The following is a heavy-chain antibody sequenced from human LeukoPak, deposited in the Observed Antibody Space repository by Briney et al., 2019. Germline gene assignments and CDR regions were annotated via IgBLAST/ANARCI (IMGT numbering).Heavy chain of an antibody. Sequence: SETLSLTCAVYGGSFSGYYWSWIRQPPGKGLEWIGEINHSGSTNYNPSLKSRVTISVDTSKNQFSLELSSVTAADTAVYYCARGPYARTFDYWGQGTLVTVSS. CDR2: INHSGST. CDR3: ARGPYARTFDY. V-gene: IGHV4-34*01. D-gene: IGHD2-2*01. CDR1: GGSFSGYY. J-gene: IGHJ4*02.